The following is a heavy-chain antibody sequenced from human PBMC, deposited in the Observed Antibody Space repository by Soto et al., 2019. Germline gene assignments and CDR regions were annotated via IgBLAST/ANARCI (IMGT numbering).Heavy chain of an antibody. Sequence: PSETLSLTCTVSGVSISSGGYYWNWIRQHPGKGLEWIGYSYYSGNTYYNPSLKSRVTISVDTSKNQFSLKLSSVTAADTAVYYCARAMTTVTTDWFDPWGQGTLVTVSS. V-gene: IGHV4-31*03. D-gene: IGHD4-17*01. J-gene: IGHJ5*02. CDR2: SYYSGNT. CDR3: ARAMTTVTTDWFDP. CDR1: GVSISSGGYY.